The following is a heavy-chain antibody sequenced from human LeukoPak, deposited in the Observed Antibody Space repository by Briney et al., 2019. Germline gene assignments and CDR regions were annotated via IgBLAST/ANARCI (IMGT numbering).Heavy chain of an antibody. V-gene: IGHV4-59*01. Sequence: SETLSLTCTVSGVFPTYYGWSWIRQPPGKGLEWSGFVYNTGTTKYNPSLKSRVTISRDTSRNQFSLTLTSVTAADTAVYYCARDLVSTGPYYYSMDIWGQGTTVTVSS. J-gene: IGHJ6*02. CDR1: GVFPTYYG. D-gene: IGHD5/OR15-5a*01. CDR2: VYNTGTT. CDR3: ARDLVSTGPYYYSMDI.